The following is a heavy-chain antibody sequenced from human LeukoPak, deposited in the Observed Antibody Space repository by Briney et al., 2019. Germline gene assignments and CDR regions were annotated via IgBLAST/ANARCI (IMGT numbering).Heavy chain of an antibody. Sequence: ASVKVSCKASGYTFTGYYMHWVRQPPGPGLGWMGWINPNSGGTNYAQKFQGRVTMTRDTSISTAYMELSRLRSDDTAVYYCARGEEVLRYFDWSSNAFDIWGQGTMVTVSS. J-gene: IGHJ3*02. CDR2: INPNSGGT. D-gene: IGHD3-9*01. CDR3: ARGEEVLRYFDWSSNAFDI. V-gene: IGHV1-2*02. CDR1: GYTFTGYY.